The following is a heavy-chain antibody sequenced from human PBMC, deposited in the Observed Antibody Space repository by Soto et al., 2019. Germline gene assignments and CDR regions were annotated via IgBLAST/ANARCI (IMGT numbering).Heavy chain of an antibody. D-gene: IGHD3-22*01. Sequence: ASVKVSCKTSGYTFSDYYMHWVRQAPGQGLDWMGCINPNSGDTNYAQKFQERVTITRDMSTSTAYMELSSLRSEDTAVYYCAADCYYDSSGYYCYYGMDVWGQGTTVTVSS. CDR3: AADCYYDSSGYYCYYGMDV. J-gene: IGHJ6*02. CDR1: GYTFSDYY. V-gene: IGHV1-2*02. CDR2: INPNSGDT.